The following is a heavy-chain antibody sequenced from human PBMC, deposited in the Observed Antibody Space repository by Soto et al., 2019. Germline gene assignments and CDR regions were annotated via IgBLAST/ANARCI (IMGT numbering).Heavy chain of an antibody. CDR3: ATDKITGLFDY. CDR2: INHSGST. V-gene: IGHV4-34*01. D-gene: IGHD2-8*02. J-gene: IGHJ4*02. Sequence: QVQLQQWGAGLLKPSDTLSLTCAVYGGSFSGYYWTWIRQPPGTGLEWIGEINHSGSTNYNPSLKSRVTISVDTSKNQFSLKLTSVTAADTAVYYCATDKITGLFDYWGPGTLVTVSS. CDR1: GGSFSGYY.